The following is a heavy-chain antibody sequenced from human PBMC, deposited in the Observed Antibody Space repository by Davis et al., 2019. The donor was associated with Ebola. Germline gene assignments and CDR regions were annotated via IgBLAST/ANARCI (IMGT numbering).Heavy chain of an antibody. CDR3: ASGQTRSSSVDY. CDR1: GFTFSNYG. V-gene: IGHV3-30*03. Sequence: PGGSLRLSCAASGFTFSNYGMHWVRQAPGKGLVWVAVMSNDGTNEYYADSVKGRFTISRDNSKNTVYLQMNSLRAEDTAMFYCASGQTRSSSVDYWGQGTLVTVSS. D-gene: IGHD3/OR15-3a*01. CDR2: MSNDGTNE. J-gene: IGHJ4*02.